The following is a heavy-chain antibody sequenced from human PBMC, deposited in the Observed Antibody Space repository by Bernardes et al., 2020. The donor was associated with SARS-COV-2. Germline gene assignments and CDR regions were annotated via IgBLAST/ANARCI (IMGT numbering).Heavy chain of an antibody. CDR3: ARDEGVGGLPYYYYGMDV. D-gene: IGHD1-26*01. Sequence: SSTLSLTCTVSGGSISSHYWNWIRQTPGQGLEWIGYIHNSGSSTYNPSLKSRVTISVDTSRNQFALRLSSVTTADTAVYYCARDEGVGGLPYYYYGMDVWGQGTTVTVSS. V-gene: IGHV4-59*11. CDR2: IHNSGSS. CDR1: GGSISSHY. J-gene: IGHJ6*02.